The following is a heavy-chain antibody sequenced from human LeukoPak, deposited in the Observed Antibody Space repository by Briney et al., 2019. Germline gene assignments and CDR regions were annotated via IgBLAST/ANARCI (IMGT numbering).Heavy chain of an antibody. CDR3: ARANPYCSGGSCYFAN. J-gene: IGHJ3*01. CDR2: INHSGST. Sequence: KASETLSLTCAVYGGSFSGYYRSWIRQPPGKGLGWIGEINHSGSTNYNPSLKSRVTISVDTSKNQFSLKLSSVTAADTAVYYCARANPYCSGGSCYFANWGQGTMVTVSS. CDR1: GGSFSGYY. D-gene: IGHD2-15*01. V-gene: IGHV4-34*01.